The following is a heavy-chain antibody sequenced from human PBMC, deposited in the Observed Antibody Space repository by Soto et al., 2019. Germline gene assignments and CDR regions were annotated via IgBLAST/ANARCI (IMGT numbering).Heavy chain of an antibody. J-gene: IGHJ6*02. Sequence: ASVKVSCKASGYTFTGYYMHWVRQAPGQGLEWMGWVNPNSGGTNYAQKFQGWVTMTRDTSISTAYMELSRLRSDDTAVYYCARDLPYCSSTSCYSYGMDVWGQGTTVTVSS. CDR2: VNPNSGGT. D-gene: IGHD2-2*01. V-gene: IGHV1-2*04. CDR1: GYTFTGYY. CDR3: ARDLPYCSSTSCYSYGMDV.